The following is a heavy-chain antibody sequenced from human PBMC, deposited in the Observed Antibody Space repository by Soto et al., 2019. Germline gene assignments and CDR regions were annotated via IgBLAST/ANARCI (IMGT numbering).Heavy chain of an antibody. D-gene: IGHD4-17*01. CDR2: MNPNSGNT. J-gene: IGHJ5*02. Sequence: QVQLVQSGAEVKKPGASVKVSCKASGYTFTSYDINWVRQATGQGFEYLGWMNPNSGNTGYVKKFQGRVTMTRDTSMSTAYMELSSLRYEDTAVYYCARGSKYGDYSRWFDPWGPGTLVTVSS. V-gene: IGHV1-8*01. CDR1: GYTFTSYD. CDR3: ARGSKYGDYSRWFDP.